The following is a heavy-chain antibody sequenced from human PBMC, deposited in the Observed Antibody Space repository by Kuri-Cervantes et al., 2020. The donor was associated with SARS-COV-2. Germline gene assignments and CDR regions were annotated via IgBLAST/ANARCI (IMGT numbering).Heavy chain of an antibody. CDR1: GFTFSSYW. CDR3: ARDVVHDFWSGYETLFDP. CDR2: INSDGSST. D-gene: IGHD3-3*01. Sequence: GSLKISCAASGFTFSSYWMHWVRQAPGKELVWVSRINSDGSSTSYADSVKGRFTISRDNAKNTLYLQMNSLRAEDTAVYYCARDVVHDFWSGYETLFDPWGQGTLVTVSS. J-gene: IGHJ5*02. V-gene: IGHV3-74*01.